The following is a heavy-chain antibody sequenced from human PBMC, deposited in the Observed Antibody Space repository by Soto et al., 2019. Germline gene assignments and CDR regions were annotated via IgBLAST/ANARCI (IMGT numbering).Heavy chain of an antibody. Sequence: DVQLVESGGGLVQPGGSLRLSCAASGFTFSSYEMNWVRQAPGKGLEWFSYISGSGSAIYYADSVKGRFTISRDNAKNSLYLQMNSLRAEDTAVYYCARVRYSAYGGYYFDYWGQGTLVTVSS. D-gene: IGHD5-12*01. V-gene: IGHV3-48*03. CDR1: GFTFSSYE. CDR2: ISGSGSAI. CDR3: ARVRYSAYGGYYFDY. J-gene: IGHJ4*02.